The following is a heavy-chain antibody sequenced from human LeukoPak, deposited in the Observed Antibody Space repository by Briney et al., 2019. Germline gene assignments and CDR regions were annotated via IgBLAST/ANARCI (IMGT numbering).Heavy chain of an antibody. Sequence: ASVKVSCKASGYTFTGYYMHWVRQAPGQGLEWMGWINPNSGGTNYAQNFPGRVTMTSDKSLSTAYMQLSRLRSDPTTGYYCARPRYSWKARLSAPWGEGTLVTVPS. CDR2: INPNSGGT. D-gene: IGHD1-20*01. CDR3: ARPRYSWKARLSAP. J-gene: IGHJ5*02. CDR1: GYTFTGYY. V-gene: IGHV1-2*02.